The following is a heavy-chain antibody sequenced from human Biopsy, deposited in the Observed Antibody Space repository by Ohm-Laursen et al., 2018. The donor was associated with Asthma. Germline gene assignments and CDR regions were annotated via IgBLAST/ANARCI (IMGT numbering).Heavy chain of an antibody. Sequence: SDTLSLTCAVYGGSLRGYVWTWIRQPPGKGMEWIGSMYHSGSPYYHPSLKSRATISVDTSKNQLSLKMSSVTAADTAVYFCVRHQYSSSWSTFDYWGQGALVTVSS. D-gene: IGHD3-22*01. CDR3: VRHQYSSSWSTFDY. CDR2: MYHSGSP. V-gene: IGHV4-34*01. J-gene: IGHJ4*02. CDR1: GGSLRGYV.